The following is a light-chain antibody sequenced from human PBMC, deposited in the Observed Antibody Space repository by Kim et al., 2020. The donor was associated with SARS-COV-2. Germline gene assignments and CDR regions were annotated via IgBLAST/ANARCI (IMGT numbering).Light chain of an antibody. CDR2: DAS. CDR1: QSVSSY. Sequence: SPGESATLSCRASQSVSSYLAWYKQKPGQAPRLLIYDASNRATGIPARFSGSGSGTDFTLTISSLEPEDFAVYYCQQRSNWPPWTFGQGTKVDIK. J-gene: IGKJ1*01. V-gene: IGKV3-11*01. CDR3: QQRSNWPPWT.